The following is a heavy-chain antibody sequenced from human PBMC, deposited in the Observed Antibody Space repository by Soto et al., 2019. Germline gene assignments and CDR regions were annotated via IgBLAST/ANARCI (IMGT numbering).Heavy chain of an antibody. J-gene: IGHJ6*02. D-gene: IGHD3-10*01. CDR3: ARDTYGSGSYSYYYGMDV. CDR1: GFTFSSYG. V-gene: IGHV3-33*01. Sequence: QVQLVESGGGVVQPGRSLRLSCAASGFTFSSYGMHWVRQAPGKGLEWVAVIWYDGSNKYYADSVKGRFTISRDNSKNTLYLQMNSLRAEDTAVYYCARDTYGSGSYSYYYGMDVWGQGTTVTVSS. CDR2: IWYDGSNK.